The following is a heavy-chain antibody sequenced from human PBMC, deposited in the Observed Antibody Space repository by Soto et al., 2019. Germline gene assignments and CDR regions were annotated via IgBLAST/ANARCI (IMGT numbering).Heavy chain of an antibody. CDR1: GFPFSDCA. J-gene: IGHJ4*02. Sequence: GGSLRLSCAASGFPFSDCAMSWVRQAPGKGLEWVSAISGSGGSTYYADSVKGRFTISRDNSKNTLYLQMNSLRAEDTAVYYCAQDRPSYPMDYWGQGTLVTVS. D-gene: IGHD1-26*01. CDR3: AQDRPSYPMDY. V-gene: IGHV3-23*01. CDR2: ISGSGGST.